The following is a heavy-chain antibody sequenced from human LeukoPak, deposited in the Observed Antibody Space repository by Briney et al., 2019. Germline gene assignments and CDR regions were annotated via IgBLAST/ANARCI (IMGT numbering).Heavy chain of an antibody. CDR1: GASISSWY. CDR3: ARETSLAGFASGLGFNY. CDR2: IYGSGNT. Sequence: SETLSLTCTVSGASISSWYWSWIRQPPGKGLEWIGYIYGSGNTNYNPSLKSRVTMSIDTSKNQFSLMLTSVTTADTATYYCARETSLAGFASGLGFNYWGQGILVTVSS. J-gene: IGHJ4*02. D-gene: IGHD6-19*01. V-gene: IGHV4-59*01.